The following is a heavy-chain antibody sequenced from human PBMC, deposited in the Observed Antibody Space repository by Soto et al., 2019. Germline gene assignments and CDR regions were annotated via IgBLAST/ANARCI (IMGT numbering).Heavy chain of an antibody. Sequence: EVQLVESGGGSVQSGGSLRLSCAASGFTFSSYWMQLLRQAPGTGLVWVSRINSEGTTTFYADSVKRRFTISRDNAKNPPYLQMNSLRAEDTAVYYGGRAPGGTRIVDYWAQGNLVT. CDR3: GRAPGGTRIVDY. CDR1: GFTFSSYW. D-gene: IGHD1-7*01. J-gene: IGHJ4*02. CDR2: INSEGTTT. V-gene: IGHV3-74*01.